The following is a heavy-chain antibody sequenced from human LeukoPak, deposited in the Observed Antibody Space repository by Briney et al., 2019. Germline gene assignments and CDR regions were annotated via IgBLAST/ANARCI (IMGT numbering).Heavy chain of an antibody. CDR2: IKPDGSGK. J-gene: IGHJ4*02. CDR3: ARGSGDY. CDR1: GINFSNYT. V-gene: IGHV3-7*04. Sequence: GGSLRLSCAASGINFSNYTMNWVRQAPGKGLEWVANIKPDGSGKYYVDSVKGRFTISRDNAKNSLYLQMTSLRAEDTAVYYCARGSGDYSGQGTLVTVSS.